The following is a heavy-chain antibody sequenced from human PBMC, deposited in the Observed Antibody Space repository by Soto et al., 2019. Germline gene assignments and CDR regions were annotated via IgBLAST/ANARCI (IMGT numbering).Heavy chain of an antibody. V-gene: IGHV4-31*03. Sequence: PSETLSLTCTVSGGSISSGGYYWSWIRQHPGKGLEWIGYIYYSGSTYYNPSLKSRVTISVDTSKNQFSLKLSSVTAADTAVYYCARGRNWGAAYFDHWGQGTLVTSPQ. D-gene: IGHD7-27*01. CDR2: IYYSGST. CDR1: GGSISSGGYY. J-gene: IGHJ4*02. CDR3: ARGRNWGAAYFDH.